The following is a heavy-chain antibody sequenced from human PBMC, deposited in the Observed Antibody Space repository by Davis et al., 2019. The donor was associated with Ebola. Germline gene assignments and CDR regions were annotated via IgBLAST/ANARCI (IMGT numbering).Heavy chain of an antibody. CDR2: INHSGST. CDR3: AREGGRVVVAATNYYYGMDV. J-gene: IGHJ6*04. CDR1: GGSFSGYY. Sequence: MPSETLSLTCAVYGGSFSGYYWSWIRQPPGKGLEWIGEINHSGSTNYNPSLKSRVTMSLDTSKNQFSLKLSSVTAADTAVYYCAREGGRVVVAATNYYYGMDVWGKGTTVTVSS. D-gene: IGHD2-15*01. V-gene: IGHV4-34*01.